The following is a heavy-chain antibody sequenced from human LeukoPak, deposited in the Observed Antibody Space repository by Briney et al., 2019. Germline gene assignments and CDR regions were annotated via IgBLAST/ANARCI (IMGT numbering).Heavy chain of an antibody. J-gene: IGHJ4*02. CDR2: IYPGDSET. D-gene: IGHD6-19*01. V-gene: IGHV5-51*01. CDR1: GYSFASYW. Sequence: GESLKISCKGSGYSFASYWIAWVRQMPGKGLQCMGMIYPGDSETIYSPSFQGQVTISADKSITTAYLQWSSLKASDSAIICCVRVSRTGWKPFDYWGRGTLVTVSS. CDR3: VRVSRTGWKPFDY.